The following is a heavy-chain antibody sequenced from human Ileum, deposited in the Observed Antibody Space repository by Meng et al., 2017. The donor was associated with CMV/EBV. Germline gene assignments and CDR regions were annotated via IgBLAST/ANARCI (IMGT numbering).Heavy chain of an antibody. Sequence: GGSLRLSCAASGFTFSSYSMNWVRQAPGKGLEWVSSISISSSYIYYAGSVKGRFTISRENAKNSLYLQMNSLRAEDRAVYYFATHSPIAAAGRTSHYWGQGTLVTVSS. J-gene: IGHJ4*02. CDR3: ATHSPIAAAGRTSHY. D-gene: IGHD6-13*01. V-gene: IGHV3-21*01. CDR1: GFTFSSYS. CDR2: ISISSSYI.